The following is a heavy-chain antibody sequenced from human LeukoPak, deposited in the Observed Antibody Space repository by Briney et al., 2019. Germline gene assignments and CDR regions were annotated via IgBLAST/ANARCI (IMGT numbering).Heavy chain of an antibody. V-gene: IGHV1-69*05. J-gene: IGHJ4*02. CDR1: GGTFSSYA. CDR2: IIPIFGTA. D-gene: IGHD1-26*01. Sequence: ASVKVSCKASGGTFSSYAISWVRQAPGQGLEWMGGIIPIFGTANYAQKFQGRVTITTDESTSTAYMELSSLRSEDTAVYYCARVGGSYYELDYWGQGTLVTVSS. CDR3: ARVGGSYYELDY.